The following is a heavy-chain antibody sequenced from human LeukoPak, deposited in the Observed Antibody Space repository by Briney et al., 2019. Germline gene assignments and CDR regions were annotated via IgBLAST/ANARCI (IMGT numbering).Heavy chain of an antibody. Sequence: SETLSLTCTVSGGSISSYYWTWIRQPPGKGLEWIGVIYDSGSTYYNPSLKSRVTISLDTSKNQFSLKMSSVTAADTAVYYCARKPSGSSRYDYWGQGTQVTVSS. D-gene: IGHD6-25*01. CDR1: GGSISSYY. CDR3: ARKPSGSSRYDY. J-gene: IGHJ4*02. V-gene: IGHV4-59*01. CDR2: IYDSGST.